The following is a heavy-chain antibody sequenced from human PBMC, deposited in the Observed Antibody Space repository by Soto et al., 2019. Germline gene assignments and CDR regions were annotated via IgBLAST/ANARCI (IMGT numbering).Heavy chain of an antibody. V-gene: IGHV3-30-3*01. CDR3: AREPYANDAFDI. D-gene: IGHD2-2*01. Sequence: GGSLRLSCAASGFTFSSYAMHWVRQAPGKGLEWVAVISYDGSNKYYADSVKGRFTISRDNSKNTLYLQMSGLGAEDTAVYYCAREPYANDAFDIWGQGTMVTVSS. CDR2: ISYDGSNK. CDR1: GFTFSSYA. J-gene: IGHJ3*02.